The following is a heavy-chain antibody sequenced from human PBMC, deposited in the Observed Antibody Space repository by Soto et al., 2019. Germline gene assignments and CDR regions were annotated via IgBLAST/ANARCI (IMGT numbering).Heavy chain of an antibody. D-gene: IGHD3-16*01. V-gene: IGHV4-31*03. Sequence: QVQLQESGPGLVKPSQTLSLTCTVSGGSISSGGYYWSWIRQHPGKGLEWIGYIYYSGSTYYNPSLKSRVTISVDTFKWHIRSKLSSVTAADTAVYYCARDNRGGRRAFDYWGQGTLVTVSS. J-gene: IGHJ4*02. CDR3: ARDNRGGRRAFDY. CDR2: IYYSGST. CDR1: GGSISSGGYY.